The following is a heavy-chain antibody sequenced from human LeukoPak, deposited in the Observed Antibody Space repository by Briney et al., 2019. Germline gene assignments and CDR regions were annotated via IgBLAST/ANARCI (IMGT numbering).Heavy chain of an antibody. V-gene: IGHV3-48*03. J-gene: IGHJ6*03. CDR1: GFTFSSCE. Sequence: QTGGSLRLSCEASGFTFSSCEMNWVRQAPGKGLEWVSYIGSSGSTIYYADSVKGRFTISRDNAKNSLYLQMNSLRAEDTAVYYCARGDSSGYYYYYSMDVWGKGTTVTISS. CDR3: ARGDSSGYYYYYSMDV. CDR2: IGSSGSTI. D-gene: IGHD3-22*01.